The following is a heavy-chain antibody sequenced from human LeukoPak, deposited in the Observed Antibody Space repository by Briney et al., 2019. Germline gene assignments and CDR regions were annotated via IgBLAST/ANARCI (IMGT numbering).Heavy chain of an antibody. D-gene: IGHD1-26*01. CDR3: ANEISGSYWGAAFDI. J-gene: IGHJ3*02. Sequence: GGSVRLSCAACGFTFCSYGVHGVREAPGRGLVGVAVISYEGSNKYYAASVKGRFTISRDNSKNTLYLQMNSLRAEDTAAYYCANEISGSYWGAAFDIWGQGTMVTVSS. V-gene: IGHV3-30*18. CDR2: ISYEGSNK. CDR1: GFTFCSYG.